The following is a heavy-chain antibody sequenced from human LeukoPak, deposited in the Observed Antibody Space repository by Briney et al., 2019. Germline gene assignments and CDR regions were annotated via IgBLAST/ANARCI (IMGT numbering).Heavy chain of an antibody. D-gene: IGHD3-10*01. Sequence: TETLSLTCAVYGGSFSGYYWSWIRQPPGKGLEWIGEINHSGSTNYNPSLKSRVTISVDTSKNQFSLKLSSVTAADTAVYYCARGGAVYYYYGMDVWGQGTTVTVSS. CDR3: ARGGAVYYYYGMDV. J-gene: IGHJ6*02. CDR1: GGSFSGYY. V-gene: IGHV4-34*01. CDR2: INHSGST.